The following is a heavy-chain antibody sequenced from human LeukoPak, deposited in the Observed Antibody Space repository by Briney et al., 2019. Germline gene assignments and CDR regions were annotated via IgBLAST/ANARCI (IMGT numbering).Heavy chain of an antibody. CDR3: ARDRRGGSGPFDY. Sequence: GGSLRLSCAASGFTFSTYGMHWVRQAPGKGLEWVAVISYDGSDKYYVDSVKGRFTVSRDNSKNTLYLQMNSLRAEDTAVYYCARDRRGGSGPFDYWGQGTLVTVSS. CDR2: ISYDGSDK. D-gene: IGHD3-10*01. V-gene: IGHV3-30*03. J-gene: IGHJ4*02. CDR1: GFTFSTYG.